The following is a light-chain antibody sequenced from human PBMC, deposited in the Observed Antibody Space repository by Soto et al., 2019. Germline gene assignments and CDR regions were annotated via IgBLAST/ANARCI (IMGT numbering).Light chain of an antibody. V-gene: IGKV3-20*01. CDR2: GAS. CDR3: QQYGSSPGT. Sequence: EIVLTQSPGPLSLSPGERATLSCRASQSVSSSYLAWYQQKPGQAPRLIIYGASSRATGIPDRFSGSGSGTDFTLTIGRLEPEDVAVYYCQQYGSSPGTLGQGTKVDIK. J-gene: IGKJ1*01. CDR1: QSVSSSY.